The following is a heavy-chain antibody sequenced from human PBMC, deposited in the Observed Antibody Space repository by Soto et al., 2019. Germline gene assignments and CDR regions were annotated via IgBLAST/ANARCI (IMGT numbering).Heavy chain of an antibody. V-gene: IGHV4-34*01. Sequence: SETLSLTCAVYGGSFSGYYWSWIRQPPGKGLEWIGEINHSGSTNYNPSLKSRVTISVDTSKNQFSLKLSSVTAADTAVYYCARGGGYSSSPNWFDPWGQGTLVTVSS. D-gene: IGHD6-13*01. CDR3: ARGGGYSSSPNWFDP. CDR2: INHSGST. CDR1: GGSFSGYY. J-gene: IGHJ5*02.